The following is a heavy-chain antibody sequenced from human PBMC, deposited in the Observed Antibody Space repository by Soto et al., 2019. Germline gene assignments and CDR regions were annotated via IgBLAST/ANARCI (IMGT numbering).Heavy chain of an antibody. D-gene: IGHD2-2*01. CDR1: GGTFSSYA. CDR3: ATIGDCSSTSCYGFIAGMGV. V-gene: IGHV1-69*13. CDR2: IIPIFGTA. Sequence: ASVKVSCKASGGTFSSYAISWVRQAPGQGLEWMGGIIPIFGTANYAQKFRGRVTITADESTSTAYMELSSLRSEDTAVYYCATIGDCSSTSCYGFIAGMGVWGQGTTVTVSS. J-gene: IGHJ6*02.